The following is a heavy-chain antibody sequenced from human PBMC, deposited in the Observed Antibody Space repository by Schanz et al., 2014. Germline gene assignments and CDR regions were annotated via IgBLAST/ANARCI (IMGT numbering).Heavy chain of an antibody. CDR1: GYTFTTYA. J-gene: IGHJ4*02. CDR2: INTGSGDT. V-gene: IGHV1-3*04. D-gene: IGHD5-12*01. CDR3: ARGIGGYGANNYFDY. Sequence: QVQVVQSGAELKKPGASVKVSCKASGYTFTTYAMSWVRQAPGQGLEWVGWINTGSGDTKYSQNFQGRVTITRDTSASTAYMELSSLRSEDTAVYSCARGIGGYGANNYFDYWGQGTLVTVAS.